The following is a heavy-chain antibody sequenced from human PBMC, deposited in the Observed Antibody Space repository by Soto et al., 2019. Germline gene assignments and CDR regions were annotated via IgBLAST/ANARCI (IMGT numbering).Heavy chain of an antibody. J-gene: IGHJ1*01. CDR1: GFTFSSYA. CDR3: VRASHNIFTGYYIL. CDR2: ISGSGGST. D-gene: IGHD3-9*01. Sequence: GGSLRLSCAASGFTFSSYAMSWVRQAPGKGLEWVSAISGSGGSTYYADSVKGRFTLTTDTSKSTAYMELRSLRSDDTAIYYCVRASHNIFTGYYILWGQGTLVTVS. V-gene: IGHV3-23*01.